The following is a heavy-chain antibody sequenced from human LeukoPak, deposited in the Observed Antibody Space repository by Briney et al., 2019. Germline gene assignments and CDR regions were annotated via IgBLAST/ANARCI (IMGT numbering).Heavy chain of an antibody. V-gene: IGHV1-46*01. CDR2: INPSGGST. D-gene: IGHD6-19*01. Sequence: GASVKVSCKASGYTFTSYYMHWVRRAPGQGLEWMGIINPSGGSTSYAQKFQGRVTMTRDTSTSTVYMELSSLRSEDTAVYYCARGGIYAVADPYYFDYWGQGTLVTVSS. J-gene: IGHJ4*02. CDR3: ARGGIYAVADPYYFDY. CDR1: GYTFTSYY.